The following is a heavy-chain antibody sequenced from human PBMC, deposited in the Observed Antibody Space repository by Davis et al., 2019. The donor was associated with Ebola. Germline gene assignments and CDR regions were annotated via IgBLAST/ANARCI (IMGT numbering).Heavy chain of an antibody. D-gene: IGHD3-10*01. CDR1: SGSFSGYY. Sequence: MPSETLSLTCSVFSGSFSGYYWTWIRQPPGKGLEWIGEINHSGSTNYNPSLKSRVTLSVDTSKNQFSLKLSSVTAADTAVYYCARPFASNYYYGMDVWGKGTTVTVSS. CDR2: INHSGST. CDR3: ARPFASNYYYGMDV. J-gene: IGHJ6*04. V-gene: IGHV4-34*01.